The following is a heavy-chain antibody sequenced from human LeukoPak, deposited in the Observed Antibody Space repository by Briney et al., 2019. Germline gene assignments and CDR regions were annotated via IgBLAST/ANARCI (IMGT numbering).Heavy chain of an antibody. CDR2: IIPIFGTA. D-gene: IGHD3-22*01. Sequence: GSSVKVSCKASGGTSSIYAISWGRQAPGQGLEWMGRIIPIFGTANYAQQFQGRVTITTDESTNTAYRELSSLRSEATAVYYCARGMYYDSSGYPFDYWGQGTLVTVSS. CDR3: ARGMYYDSSGYPFDY. CDR1: GGTSSIYA. J-gene: IGHJ4*02. V-gene: IGHV1-69*05.